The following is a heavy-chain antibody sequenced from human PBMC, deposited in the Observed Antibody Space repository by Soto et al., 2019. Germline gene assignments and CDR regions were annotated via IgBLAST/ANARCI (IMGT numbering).Heavy chain of an antibody. CDR3: ARDRITGTGAIYYYYGMDV. Sequence: PSETLSLTCAVSGGSISSGGYSWSWIRQPPGKGLEWIGYIYHSGSTYYNPSLKSRVTISVDRSKNQFSLKLSSVTAADTAVYYCARDRITGTGAIYYYYGMDVWGQGTTVT. CDR2: IYHSGST. V-gene: IGHV4-30-2*01. D-gene: IGHD1-7*01. CDR1: GGSISSGGYS. J-gene: IGHJ6*02.